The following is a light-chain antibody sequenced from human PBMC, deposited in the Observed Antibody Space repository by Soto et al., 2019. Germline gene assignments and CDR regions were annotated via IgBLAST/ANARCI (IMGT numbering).Light chain of an antibody. CDR2: DTS. CDR1: QFLSSY. V-gene: IGKV3-11*01. J-gene: IGKJ1*01. Sequence: EIVLTQSPATLSLAPGERATLSCRASQFLSSYLAWYQQKPGQPPRLLIYDTSNRATGIPARFSGSRSGTDFTLTISSLEPEDFGVYYCQQYGSSGTFGQGTKVDIK. CDR3: QQYGSSGT.